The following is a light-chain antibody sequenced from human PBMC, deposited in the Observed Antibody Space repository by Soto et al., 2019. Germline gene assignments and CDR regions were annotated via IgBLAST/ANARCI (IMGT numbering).Light chain of an antibody. CDR2: DVT. V-gene: IGLV2-11*01. CDR1: TSDVGGYNY. Sequence: QSALTQPRSVSGSPGQSVTISCTGTTSDVGGYNYVSWYQQHPGKVPKLMIYDVTKRPSGVPDRFSGSKSGNTASLTISGLRPDDEADYYCCSYAGNYTFYVFGTGTKVTVL. CDR3: CSYAGNYTFYV. J-gene: IGLJ1*01.